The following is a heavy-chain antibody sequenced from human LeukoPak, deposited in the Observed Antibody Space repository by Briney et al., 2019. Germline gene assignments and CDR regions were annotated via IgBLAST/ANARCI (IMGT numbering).Heavy chain of an antibody. J-gene: IGHJ4*02. D-gene: IGHD3-22*01. CDR3: ASSHYYDSTDY. CDR2: IYSGGST. V-gene: IGHV3-66*01. Sequence: GGTLRLSCAASGFTFSSYGMSWVRQAPGKGLEWVSVIYSGGSTYYADSVKGRFTISRDNSKNTLYLQMNSLRAEDTAVYYCASSHYYDSTDYWGQGTLVTVSS. CDR1: GFTFSSYG.